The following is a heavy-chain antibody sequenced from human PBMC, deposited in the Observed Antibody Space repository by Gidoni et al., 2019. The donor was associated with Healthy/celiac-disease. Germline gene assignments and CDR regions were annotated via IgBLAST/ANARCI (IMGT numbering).Heavy chain of an antibody. D-gene: IGHD4-4*01. CDR1: GGTFRSYA. J-gene: IGHJ4*02. CDR3: AREGGMTTTPRFDY. Sequence: QVQLVQSGAAVKKPGSSVTVSCKASGGTFRSYAISWVRQAPGPGLEWMGGIIPIFGTANYAQKFQGRVTITADESTSTAYMELSSLRSEDTAVYYCAREGGMTTTPRFDYWGQGTLVTVSS. CDR2: IIPIFGTA. V-gene: IGHV1-69*01.